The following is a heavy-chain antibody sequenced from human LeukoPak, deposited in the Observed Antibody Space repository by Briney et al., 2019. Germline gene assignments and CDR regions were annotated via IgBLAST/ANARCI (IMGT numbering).Heavy chain of an antibody. Sequence: AGGSLRLSCAASGFTFDDYAMHWVRQAPGKGLEWVSGISWNSGSIGYADSAKGRFTISRDNAKNSLYLQMNSLRAEDTALYYCAKDIGAAENYWGQGTLVTVSS. CDR2: ISWNSGSI. D-gene: IGHD6-13*01. V-gene: IGHV3-9*01. J-gene: IGHJ4*02. CDR1: GFTFDDYA. CDR3: AKDIGAAENY.